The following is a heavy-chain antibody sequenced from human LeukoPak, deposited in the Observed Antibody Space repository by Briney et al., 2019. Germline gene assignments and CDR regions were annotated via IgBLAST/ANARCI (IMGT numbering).Heavy chain of an antibody. CDR3: ARLLRVGYCSTTTCNWFDP. D-gene: IGHD2-2*03. CDR2: MYHTGTT. CDR1: GYSVSSGYF. V-gene: IGHV4-38-2*02. Sequence: SSETLSLTCTVSGYSVSSGYFWGWIRQPPGKRLEWIGNMYHTGTTYYNPSLKSRVTITIDTSKNQFSLKLRSVTAADTAVYYCARLLRVGYCSTTTCNWFDPWGQGTLVTVSS. J-gene: IGHJ5*02.